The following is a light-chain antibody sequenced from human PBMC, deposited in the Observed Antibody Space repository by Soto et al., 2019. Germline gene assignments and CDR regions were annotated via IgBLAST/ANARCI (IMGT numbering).Light chain of an antibody. V-gene: IGKV3-15*01. CDR2: GAS. J-gene: IGKJ1*01. Sequence: EIVMTQSPATLSVSPGERATLSCRASQSVSRNLAWYQQKSGQAPRLLIYGASTRAAIIQARFSGSGSGTEFTLTIRSLQSEDFAVYYCKQYNKWPRTFGQGTKVDIK. CDR1: QSVSRN. CDR3: KQYNKWPRT.